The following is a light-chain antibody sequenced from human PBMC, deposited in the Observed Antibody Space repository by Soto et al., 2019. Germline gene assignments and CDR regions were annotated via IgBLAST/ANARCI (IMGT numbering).Light chain of an antibody. J-gene: IGLJ1*01. CDR3: QSYDSSLSGYV. Sequence: QSVRTQPPSVSGAPGQRVTTSCTGSSSNIGAGYDVHWYQQLPGTAPKLLIYGNSNRPSGVPDRFSGSKSGTSASLAITGLQAEDEADYYCQSYDSSLSGYVFGTATKVTVL. CDR2: GNS. CDR1: SSNIGAGYD. V-gene: IGLV1-40*01.